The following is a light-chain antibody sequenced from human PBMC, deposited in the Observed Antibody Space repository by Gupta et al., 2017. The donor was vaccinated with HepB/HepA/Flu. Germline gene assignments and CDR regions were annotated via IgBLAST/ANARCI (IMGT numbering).Light chain of an antibody. Sequence: DIQMTQSPSSLSASVGDRVTITCRASQSISSYLNWYQQKPGKAPKLLIYAASSLQSGVPSRFSGSGDGKDFTLTSSRRQHEDFENYYWQQVYSTKTFGQGTKVEIK. V-gene: IGKV1-39*01. CDR1: QSISSY. J-gene: IGKJ1*01. CDR3: QQVYSTKT. CDR2: AAS.